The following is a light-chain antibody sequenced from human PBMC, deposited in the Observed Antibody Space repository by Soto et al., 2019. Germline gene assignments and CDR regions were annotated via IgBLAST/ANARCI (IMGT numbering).Light chain of an antibody. J-gene: IGKJ1*01. CDR3: QQYNNWPPGT. Sequence: EIVMTQSPATLSVSPGERATISCRASQSVSSNLAWYQQKPCQAPRLLIYGASTRATGIPARFSGSVSGTEFSLTISSLQSEDFAVYYCQQYNNWPPGTFGQGTKVEIK. CDR2: GAS. V-gene: IGKV3-15*01. CDR1: QSVSSN.